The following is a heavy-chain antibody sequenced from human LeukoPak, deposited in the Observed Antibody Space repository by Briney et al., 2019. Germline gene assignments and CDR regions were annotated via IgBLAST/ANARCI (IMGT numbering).Heavy chain of an antibody. V-gene: IGHV3-11*01. J-gene: IGHJ5*02. D-gene: IGHD6-19*01. CDR3: ARSSHQWLVRYWFDP. CDR1: GFTFSDYY. Sequence: GGSLRLSCAASGFTFSDYYMSWIRQAPGKGLEWVSYISSSGSTIYYADSVKGRFTISRDNAKNSLYLQMNSLRAEDTAVYYCARSSHQWLVRYWFDPWGQGTLVTVSS. CDR2: ISSSGSTI.